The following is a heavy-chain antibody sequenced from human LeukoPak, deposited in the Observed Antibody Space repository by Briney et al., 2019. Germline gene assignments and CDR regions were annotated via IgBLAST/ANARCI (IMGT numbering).Heavy chain of an antibody. V-gene: IGHV1-69*06. Sequence: GASVKVSCKASGYTFTSHGISWVRQAPGQGLEWMGGIIPIFGTANYAQKFQGRVTITADKSTSTAYMELSSLRSEDTAVYYCARSARSWELLSKDYFDYWGQGTLVTVSS. D-gene: IGHD1-26*01. CDR3: ARSARSWELLSKDYFDY. CDR1: GYTFTSHG. J-gene: IGHJ4*02. CDR2: IIPIFGTA.